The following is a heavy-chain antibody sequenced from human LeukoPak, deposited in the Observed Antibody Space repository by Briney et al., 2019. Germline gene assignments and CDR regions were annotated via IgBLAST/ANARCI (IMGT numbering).Heavy chain of an antibody. J-gene: IGHJ4*02. CDR1: GASISSYY. V-gene: IGHV4-59*01. Sequence: TASETLSLTCTVSGASISSYYWSWIRQPPGKGLEWIGYTFRSVTTKYHPSLQSRVSISLDTSKNQFSLDMTSVTVADTAVYYCTTYSDITGSFDHWGQGTLVTVSS. CDR2: TFRSVTT. D-gene: IGHD3-22*01. CDR3: TTYSDITGSFDH.